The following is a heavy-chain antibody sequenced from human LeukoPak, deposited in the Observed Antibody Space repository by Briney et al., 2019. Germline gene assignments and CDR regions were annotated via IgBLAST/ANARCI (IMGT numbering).Heavy chain of an antibody. CDR3: AKVSGRIQIWPPPFGDGMDV. CDR2: ISGSVGNT. Sequence: HPGGSLRLSCAASGFTFSTDVMSWVRQAPGKGLECVSAISGSVGNTYYADSVKGRFTISRDNSKNMLYLQMNSLRAEDTAVYYCAKVSGRIQIWPPPFGDGMDVWGQGTTVTVSS. D-gene: IGHD3-10*01. V-gene: IGHV3-23*01. CDR1: GFTFSTDV. J-gene: IGHJ6*02.